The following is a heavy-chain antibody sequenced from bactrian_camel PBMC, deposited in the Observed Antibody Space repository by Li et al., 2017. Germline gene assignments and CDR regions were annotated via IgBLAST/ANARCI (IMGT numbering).Heavy chain of an antibody. CDR2: ISTGAGNT. J-gene: IGHJ4*01. D-gene: IGHD3*01. CDR1: GFTFSHYN. V-gene: IGHV3S1*01. Sequence: HVQLVESGGGLVQPGGSLRLSCAAPGFTFSHYNMDWVRQAPGVGLEWVSGISTGAGNTFYADFVKGRFTISRDNAVNTVYPQMNSLKSEDTGVYYCVREPDSGGPLGQGTQVTV.